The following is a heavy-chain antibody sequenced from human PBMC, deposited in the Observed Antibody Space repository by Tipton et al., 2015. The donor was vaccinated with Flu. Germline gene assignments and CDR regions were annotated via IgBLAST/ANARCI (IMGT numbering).Heavy chain of an antibody. D-gene: IGHD2-15*01. Sequence: LRLSCPVSGASISSGSYYWAWIRQPPGKGLEWVGSVYYSGTTYYNPSLKSRVTISVDTSKNQFSLKVSSVTAAATAVYYCARVLVVAATPFDYWGQGILVIVSS. CDR1: GASISSGSYY. V-gene: IGHV4-39*07. CDR2: VYYSGTT. CDR3: ARVLVVAATPFDY. J-gene: IGHJ4*02.